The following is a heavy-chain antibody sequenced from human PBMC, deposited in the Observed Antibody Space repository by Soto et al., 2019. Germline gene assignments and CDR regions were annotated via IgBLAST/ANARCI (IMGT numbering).Heavy chain of an antibody. CDR3: ARDRGRSSRVEYYFDY. Sequence: EVQLVESGGGLVQPGGSLRLSCADSGFTVSSNYMSWVRQAPGKGLEWVSVIYSGGSTYYTDSVKGGVTISRDNSKNTLYLQMNSLRAEDTAVYYCARDRGRSSRVEYYFDYWGQGTLVTVSS. J-gene: IGHJ4*02. CDR1: GFTVSSNY. V-gene: IGHV3-66*01. D-gene: IGHD6-13*01. CDR2: IYSGGST.